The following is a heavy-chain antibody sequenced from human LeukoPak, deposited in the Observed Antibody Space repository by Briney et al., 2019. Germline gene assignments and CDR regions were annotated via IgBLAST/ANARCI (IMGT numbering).Heavy chain of an antibody. Sequence: GGSLRLSCAASGFTFDDSAMHWVRQVPGKGLEWVSGISWNSGIIDYADSVKGGFTISRDNAKNSLYLQMNNLRPDDTAFYYCAKAPPYFSDSSGYFQHWGQGTLVTVSS. CDR3: AKAPPYFSDSSGYFQH. CDR1: GFTFDDSA. V-gene: IGHV3-9*01. J-gene: IGHJ1*01. CDR2: ISWNSGII. D-gene: IGHD3-22*01.